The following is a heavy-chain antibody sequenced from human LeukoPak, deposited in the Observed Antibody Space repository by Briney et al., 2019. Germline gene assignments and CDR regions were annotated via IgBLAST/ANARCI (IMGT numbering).Heavy chain of an antibody. CDR2: ISGSGGST. J-gene: IGHJ4*02. V-gene: IGHV3-23*01. D-gene: IGHD6-19*01. CDR1: GFTFSSYA. Sequence: GGSLRLSCAASGFTFSSYAMSWVRQAPGKGLEWVSAISGSGGSTYYTDSVKGRFTISRDNSKNTLYLQMDSLRAEDTAVYYCAKDLGIAVAGKNYWGQGTLVTVSS. CDR3: AKDLGIAVAGKNY.